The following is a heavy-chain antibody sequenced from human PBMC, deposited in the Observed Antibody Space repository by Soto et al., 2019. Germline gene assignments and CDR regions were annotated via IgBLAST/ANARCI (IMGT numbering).Heavy chain of an antibody. V-gene: IGHV4-34*01. Sequence: QVQLQQWGAGLLKPSETLSINCAVYGGSFYWTWLRQPPGKGLEWIGEIRHSGSTNYNPSLKSRVSISIDRSKSQVSLTVYSVTAADTAVYYCARGGGDYDYAVDVWGQGTTVTVSS. CDR1: GGSFY. CDR2: IRHSGST. CDR3: ARGGGDYDYAVDV. D-gene: IGHD4-17*01. J-gene: IGHJ6*02.